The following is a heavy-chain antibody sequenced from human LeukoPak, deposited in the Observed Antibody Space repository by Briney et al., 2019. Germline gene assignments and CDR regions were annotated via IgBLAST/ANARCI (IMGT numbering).Heavy chain of an antibody. V-gene: IGHV3-21*01. D-gene: IGHD5-18*01. CDR3: AREGLYNYGYVYGY. CDR2: ISSSSSYI. CDR1: GFTFSSYS. Sequence: PGGSLRLSCAASGFTFSSYSMHWVRQAPGKGLEWVSSISSSSSYIYYADSMKGRFTISRDNAKNSLYLQMNSPRAEDTAVYFCAREGLYNYGYVYGYWGQGTLVTVSS. J-gene: IGHJ4*02.